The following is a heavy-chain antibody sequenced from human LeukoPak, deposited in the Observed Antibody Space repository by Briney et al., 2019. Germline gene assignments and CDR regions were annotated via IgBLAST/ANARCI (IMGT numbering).Heavy chain of an antibody. CDR1: GFTFSSYG. CDR2: ISYDGSKK. D-gene: IGHD3-10*01. V-gene: IGHV3-30*18. Sequence: GGSLRLSCAASGFTFSSYGMHWVRQAPGKGLEWVAVISYDGSKKYYADSVKGRFTISRDNSKNTLYLQMNSLRAEDTAVYYCAKLKYYYGSGTSIGTIDYWGQGTLVTVSS. J-gene: IGHJ4*02. CDR3: AKLKYYYGSGTSIGTIDY.